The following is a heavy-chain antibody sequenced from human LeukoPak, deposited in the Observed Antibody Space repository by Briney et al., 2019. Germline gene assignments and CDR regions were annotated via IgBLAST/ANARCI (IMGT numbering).Heavy chain of an antibody. J-gene: IGHJ4*02. CDR3: ARARGRLLLIDY. CDR1: GGSFNNYY. D-gene: IGHD2-15*01. V-gene: IGHV4-4*07. CDR2: IYSSGST. Sequence: SETLSLTCTVSGGSFNNYYWNWIRQPAGKGLEWIGRIYSSGSTDYNPSLKSRVTMSVDTSKNQFSLNLASVTAADSAVYYCARARGRLLLIDYWGQGTLVTVSS.